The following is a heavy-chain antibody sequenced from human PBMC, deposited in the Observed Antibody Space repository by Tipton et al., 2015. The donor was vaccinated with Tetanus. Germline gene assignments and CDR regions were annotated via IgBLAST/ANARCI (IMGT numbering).Heavy chain of an antibody. V-gene: IGHV1-2*02. Sequence: QLVQSGAEVKKPGASLKVSCKASGYTFTGYYLYWVRQAPGQGLEWMGWIDPNSGGTVYAQKFQGRVTMTRDTSISTAYMELRSLRSDDTAVYYCARDRGDYIYYGMDVWGPGTTVTVS. CDR3: ARDRGDYIYYGMDV. CDR1: GYTFTGYY. D-gene: IGHD3-22*01. J-gene: IGHJ6*02. CDR2: IDPNSGGT.